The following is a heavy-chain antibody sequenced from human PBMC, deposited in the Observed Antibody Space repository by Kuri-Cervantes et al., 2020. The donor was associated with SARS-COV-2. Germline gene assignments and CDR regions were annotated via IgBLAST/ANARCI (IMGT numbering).Heavy chain of an antibody. CDR2: IHPSGST. CDR3: AKDRYFDGRGGYYELGY. D-gene: IGHD3-22*01. Sequence: SQTLSLTCVVSGDSFSDSYWSWIRQPAGKGLEWIGRIHPSGSTNYNSSLESRVTMSIDTSKKQSSLNLSAVTAADTAVYYCAKDRYFDGRGGYYELGYWGQGVLVTVSS. V-gene: IGHV4-4*07. J-gene: IGHJ4*02. CDR1: GDSFSDSY.